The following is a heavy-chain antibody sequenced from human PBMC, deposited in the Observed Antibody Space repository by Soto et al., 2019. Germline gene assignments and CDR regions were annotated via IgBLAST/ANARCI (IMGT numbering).Heavy chain of an antibody. D-gene: IGHD6-6*01. CDR3: AVPGEYSSSFDY. Sequence: QPGGSLRLSCAASGFTFSSYAMHWVRQAPGKGLEWVAVISYDGSNKYYADSVKGRFTISRDNSKNTLYLQMNSLRAEDTAVYYCAVPGEYSSSFDYWGQGTLVTVSS. CDR2: ISYDGSNK. V-gene: IGHV3-30-3*01. J-gene: IGHJ4*02. CDR1: GFTFSSYA.